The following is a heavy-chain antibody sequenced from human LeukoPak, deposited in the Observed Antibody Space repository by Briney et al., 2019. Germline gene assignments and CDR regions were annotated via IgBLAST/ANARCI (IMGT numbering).Heavy chain of an antibody. J-gene: IGHJ5*02. CDR1: GYTFTSYG. V-gene: IGHV1-18*01. CDR3: ARDPQESTSVSNWFDP. Sequence: ASVKVSCKASGYTFTSYGISWVRQAPGQGLEWMGWITAYNGNTNYAQNLQDRVTMTTEPSTRQGYMELRSLRSDDTAVYYCARDPQESTSVSNWFDPWGQGTLVTVSS. CDR2: ITAYNGNT. D-gene: IGHD2-2*01.